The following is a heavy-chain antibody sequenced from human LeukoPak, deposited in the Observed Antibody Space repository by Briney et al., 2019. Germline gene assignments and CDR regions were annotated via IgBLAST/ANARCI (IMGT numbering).Heavy chain of an antibody. Sequence: SETLSLACTVSGGSISSSSYYWGWIRQPPGKGLEWIGSISYSGSTYYNPSLKSRVTISVGTSKNQFSLNLSSVTAADTAVYYCARHDIIAVAFSYWGQGTLVTLSS. CDR1: GGSISSSSYY. CDR2: ISYSGST. CDR3: ARHDIIAVAFSY. V-gene: IGHV4-39*01. J-gene: IGHJ4*02. D-gene: IGHD6-19*01.